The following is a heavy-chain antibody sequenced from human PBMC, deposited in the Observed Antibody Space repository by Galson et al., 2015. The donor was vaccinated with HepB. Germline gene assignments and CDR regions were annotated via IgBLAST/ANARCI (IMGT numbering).Heavy chain of an antibody. V-gene: IGHV3-11*01. CDR3: ARAALGWFDP. D-gene: IGHD6-25*01. J-gene: IGHJ5*02. CDR2: MSSSGTTI. Sequence: SLRLSCAASGFTFSDYHMSWIRQAPGKGLEWISYMSSSGTTILYADSVKGRFTISRDNTKNSLYLQMNSLRAEDTAVYYCARAALGWFDPWGQGTLVTVSS. CDR1: GFTFSDYH.